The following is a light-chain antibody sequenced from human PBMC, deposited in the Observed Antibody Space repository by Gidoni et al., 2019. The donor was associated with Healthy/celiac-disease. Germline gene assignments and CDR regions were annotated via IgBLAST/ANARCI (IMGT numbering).Light chain of an antibody. J-gene: IGKJ4*01. CDR2: DAS. Sequence: DIVFTQSPATLSLSPGERATLSCRASQSVSSYLAGYQQNPGQAHRLLIYDASNRATGIPARFSGSGSGTDFTLTISSLEPEDFAVYYCQQRSNWPLTFGGGTKVEIK. V-gene: IGKV3-11*01. CDR3: QQRSNWPLT. CDR1: QSVSSY.